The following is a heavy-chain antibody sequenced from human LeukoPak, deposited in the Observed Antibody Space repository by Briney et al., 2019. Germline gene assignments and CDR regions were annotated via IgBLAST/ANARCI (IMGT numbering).Heavy chain of an antibody. D-gene: IGHD2-15*01. J-gene: IGHJ4*02. CDR1: GGSLTSYY. CDR3: ARLNEYCSGGSCYAYDF. CDR2: IYYSGST. V-gene: IGHV4-59*01. Sequence: PSETLSLTCTVSGGSLTSYYWSWIRQPPGKGLEWIGYIYYSGSTNYNPSLKSRVTISVETSKNQFSLKLTSVTAADTAVYYCARLNEYCSGGSCYAYDFWGQGTLVTVSS.